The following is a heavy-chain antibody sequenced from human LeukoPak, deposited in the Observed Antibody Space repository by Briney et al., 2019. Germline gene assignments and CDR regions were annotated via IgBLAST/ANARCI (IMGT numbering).Heavy chain of an antibody. Sequence: PGGSLRLSCAASDFTFSSYTMNWVRQAPGKGLEWVSSISSSNNYIYYADSVKGRFTISRDNAKNSLYLQMNSLRAEDTAIYYCARDYGSSGYFDYWGQGTLVTVSS. D-gene: IGHD3-22*01. CDR2: ISSSNNYI. CDR3: ARDYGSSGYFDY. V-gene: IGHV3-21*01. CDR1: DFTFSSYT. J-gene: IGHJ4*02.